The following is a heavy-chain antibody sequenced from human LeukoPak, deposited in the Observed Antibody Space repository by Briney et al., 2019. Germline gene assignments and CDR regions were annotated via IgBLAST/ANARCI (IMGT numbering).Heavy chain of an antibody. CDR1: GGSISSSNYF. CDR3: MRHRVYITSP. J-gene: IGHJ5*02. V-gene: IGHV4-39*01. D-gene: IGHD5/OR15-5a*01. CDR2: IYYTGST. Sequence: PSETLSLTCTVSGGSISSSNYFWGWIRQPPGKGLEWIENIYYTGSTYYNPSLKSRVTISADTSKNQFSLRLTSVTAADTAVYYCMRHRVYITSPWGQGTLVIVSS.